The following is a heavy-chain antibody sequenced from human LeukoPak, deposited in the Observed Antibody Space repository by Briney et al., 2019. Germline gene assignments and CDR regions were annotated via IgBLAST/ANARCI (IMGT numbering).Heavy chain of an antibody. CDR3: ARDPERVLSSWFGIDY. CDR2: TYYRSKWYN. V-gene: IGHV6-1*01. Sequence: SQTLSLTCAISGDSVSRNSAAWNWIRQSPSRGLEWLGRTYYRSKWYNEYAVSVKSRITINPDTSKNQLSLQLNSVTPEDTAVYYCARDPERVLSSWFGIDYWGQGTLVTVSS. CDR1: GDSVSRNSAA. D-gene: IGHD6-13*01. J-gene: IGHJ4*02.